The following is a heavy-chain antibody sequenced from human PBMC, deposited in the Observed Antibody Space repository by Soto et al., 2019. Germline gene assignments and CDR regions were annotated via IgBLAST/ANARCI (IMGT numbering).Heavy chain of an antibody. CDR1: GGSISSYY. CDR2: TYYSGGT. D-gene: IGHD3-16*01. CDR3: ARDLGGVNYYYYGMDV. J-gene: IGHJ6*02. V-gene: IGHV4-59*01. Sequence: SETLSLTCTVSGGSISSYYWSWIRQPPGKGLEWIGYTYYSGGTNYNPSLKSRVTISVDTSKNQFSLKLSSVTAADTAVYYCARDLGGVNYYYYGMDVWGQGTTVTVSS.